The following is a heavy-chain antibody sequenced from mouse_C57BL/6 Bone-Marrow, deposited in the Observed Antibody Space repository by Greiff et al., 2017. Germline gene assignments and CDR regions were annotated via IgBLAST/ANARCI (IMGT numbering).Heavy chain of an antibody. CDR1: GFSFNTYA. Sequence: EVQGVESGGGLVQPKGSLKLSCAASGFSFNTYAMNWVRQAPGKGLEWVARIRSKSNSYATYYADSVKDRFTISRDDSESMLYLHMNNLKTEDTAKYYCGRYYEGRFAYWGQGTLVTVSA. J-gene: IGHJ3*01. D-gene: IGHD1-1*01. V-gene: IGHV10-1*01. CDR3: GRYYEGRFAY. CDR2: IRSKSNSYAT.